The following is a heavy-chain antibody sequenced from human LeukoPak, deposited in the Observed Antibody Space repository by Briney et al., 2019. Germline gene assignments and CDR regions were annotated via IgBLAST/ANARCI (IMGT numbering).Heavy chain of an antibody. J-gene: IGHJ4*02. D-gene: IGHD6-6*01. Sequence: GGSLRLSCAASGFTLSSYAMSWVRQAPGKGREWVSGISVSGSRTYYADSVKGRFTISRDNYKNTLYLQMNSLRAEDTAVYYCAKLVYDSSSGYWGQGTLVTVSS. CDR3: AKLVYDSSSGY. CDR2: ISVSGSRT. CDR1: GFTLSSYA. V-gene: IGHV3-23*01.